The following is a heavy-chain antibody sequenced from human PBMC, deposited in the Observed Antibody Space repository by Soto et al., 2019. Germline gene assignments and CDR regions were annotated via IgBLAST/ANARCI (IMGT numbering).Heavy chain of an antibody. CDR2: IRSKANSYAT. Sequence: GGSLRLSCAASGFTFSGSAMHWVRQASGKGLEWVGRIRSKANSYATAYAASVKGRFTISRDDSKNTAYLQMNSLKTEDTAVYYCTRHALHDCGGDCYLFPCFDLRGRRTLFT. V-gene: IGHV3-73*01. J-gene: IGHJ5*02. D-gene: IGHD2-21*02. CDR1: GFTFSGSA. CDR3: TRHALHDCGGDCYLFPCFDL.